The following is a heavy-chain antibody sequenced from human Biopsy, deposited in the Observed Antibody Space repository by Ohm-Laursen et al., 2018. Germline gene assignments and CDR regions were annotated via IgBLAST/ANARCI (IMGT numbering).Heavy chain of an antibody. CDR1: GFSLSARGMC. CDR3: ARTPILIVSAGLVYRHRRHLQGMDV. J-gene: IGHJ6*02. V-gene: IGHV2-70*11. CDR2: VDWDDYK. Sequence: TQTLTLTSSFSGFSLSARGMCVSWIRQAPGKALEWLARVDWDDYKDYSASLQTKLSTSKDTSNDQVVLTVNNVDPADTATYYCARTPILIVSAGLVYRHRRHLQGMDVWGQGIAVTVS. D-gene: IGHD6-13*01.